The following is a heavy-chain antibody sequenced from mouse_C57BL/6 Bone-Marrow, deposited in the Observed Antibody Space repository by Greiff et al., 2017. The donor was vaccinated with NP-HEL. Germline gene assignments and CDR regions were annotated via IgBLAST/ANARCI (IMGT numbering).Heavy chain of an antibody. Sequence: VQLQQSGAELVRPGASVKLSCTASGFNIKDDYMHWVRQRPEQGLEWIGWIDPENGDTEYASKFQGKATITADTSSNTAYLQLSSLTSEDTAVYYCTRWWKFADWGQGTLVTVSA. D-gene: IGHD1-1*02. CDR3: TRWWKFAD. CDR2: IDPENGDT. V-gene: IGHV14-4*01. J-gene: IGHJ3*01. CDR1: GFNIKDDY.